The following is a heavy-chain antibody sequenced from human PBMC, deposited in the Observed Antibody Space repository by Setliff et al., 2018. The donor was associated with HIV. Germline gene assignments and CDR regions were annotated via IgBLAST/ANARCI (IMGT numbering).Heavy chain of an antibody. V-gene: IGHV4-38-2*01. Sequence: NPSETLSLTWSVSRHSISRGYDWGWIRQTPGKGLAWIGNIYNSGTNYYNPSLKSRVTISIDTSKNQFSLRLSSVTAADTAVYYCARQGEVGAHFDYGAQGTLVTVSS. CDR3: ARQGEVGAHFDY. J-gene: IGHJ4*02. CDR1: RHSISRGYD. CDR2: IYNSGTN. D-gene: IGHD1-26*01.